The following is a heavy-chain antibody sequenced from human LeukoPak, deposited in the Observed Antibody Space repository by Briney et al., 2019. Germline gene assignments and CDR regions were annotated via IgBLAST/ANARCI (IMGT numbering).Heavy chain of an antibody. Sequence: SETLSLTCTVSGGSISSGDYYWSWIRQPPGKGLEWIGYIYYSGSTYYNPSLKSRVTISVDTSKNQFSLKLSSVTAADTAVYYCARLYCSSTSCYLDYWGQGTLVTVSS. CDR3: ARLYCSSTSCYLDY. V-gene: IGHV4-30-4*08. D-gene: IGHD2-2*01. CDR1: GGSISSGDYY. J-gene: IGHJ4*02. CDR2: IYYSGST.